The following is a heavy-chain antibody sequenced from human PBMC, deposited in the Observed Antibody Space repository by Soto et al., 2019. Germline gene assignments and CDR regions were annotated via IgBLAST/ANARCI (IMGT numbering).Heavy chain of an antibody. D-gene: IGHD6-19*01. CDR3: ARGSVEQWLVGNYYYGMDV. CDR2: ISYDGSNK. CDR1: GFTFSSYA. V-gene: IGHV3-30-3*01. J-gene: IGHJ6*02. Sequence: QVQLVESGGGVVQPGRSLRLSCAASGFTFSSYAMHWVRQAPGKGLEWVAVISYDGSNKYYADSVKGRFTISRDNSKNTLYLQVNGLRAEDPAVYYCARGSVEQWLVGNYYYGMDVLGRGTTVTV.